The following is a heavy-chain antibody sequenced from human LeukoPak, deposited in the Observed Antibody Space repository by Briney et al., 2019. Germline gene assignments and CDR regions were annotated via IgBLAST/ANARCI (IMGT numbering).Heavy chain of an antibody. D-gene: IGHD1-1*01. V-gene: IGHV3-23*01. CDR3: AKAYRDGVELTGTAGYYYMDV. CDR2: ISGSGGST. CDR1: GFTVSSNY. Sequence: PGGSLRLSCAASGFTVSSNYMSWVRQAPGKGLEWVSAISGSGGSTYYADSVKGRFTISRDNSKNTLYLQMNSLRAEDTAVYYCAKAYRDGVELTGTAGYYYMDVWGKGTTVTVSS. J-gene: IGHJ6*03.